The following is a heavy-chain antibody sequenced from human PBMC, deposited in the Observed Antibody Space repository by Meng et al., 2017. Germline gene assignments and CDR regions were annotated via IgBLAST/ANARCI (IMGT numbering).Heavy chain of an antibody. V-gene: IGHV1-2*02. D-gene: IGHD2-15*01. Sequence: ASVKVSCKASGYTFTTYYMHWVRQAPGQGLEWMGWINPKSGATTYAQKFQGRVAMTRDTSISTVYMELSRLRSDDTAVYYCETNNLGGRFDYWGQGTPVTVFS. CDR1: GYTFTTYY. J-gene: IGHJ4*02. CDR2: INPKSGAT. CDR3: ETNNLGGRFDY.